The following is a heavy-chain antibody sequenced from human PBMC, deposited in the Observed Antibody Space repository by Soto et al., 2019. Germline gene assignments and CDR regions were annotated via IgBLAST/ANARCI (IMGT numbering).Heavy chain of an antibody. V-gene: IGHV1-69*13. CDR3: ARASSRIVVVPAAIYYYGMDV. CDR1: GGTFSSYA. CDR2: IIPIFGTA. Sequence: ASVKVSCKASGGTFSSYAISWVRQAPGQGLEWMGGIIPIFGTANYAQKFQGRVTITADESTSTAYMELSSLRSEDTAVYYCARASSRIVVVPAAIYYYGMDVWGQGTTVTVSS. D-gene: IGHD2-2*01. J-gene: IGHJ6*02.